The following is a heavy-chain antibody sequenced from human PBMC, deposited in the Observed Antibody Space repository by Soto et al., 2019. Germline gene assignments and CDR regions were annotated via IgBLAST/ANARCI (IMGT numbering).Heavy chain of an antibody. CDR2: IIPILGIA. CDR1: GGTFSSYT. Sequence: QVQLVQSGAEVKKPGSSVKVSCKASGGTFSSYTISWVRQAPGQGLEWMGRIIPILGIANYAQKFQGRVTITANKSTSTAYMELSSLRSEDTAVYYCARDEVSAKVRRSYYYYYMDVWGKGTTVTVSS. CDR3: ARDEVSAKVRRSYYYYYMDV. V-gene: IGHV1-69*08. J-gene: IGHJ6*03. D-gene: IGHD2-8*01.